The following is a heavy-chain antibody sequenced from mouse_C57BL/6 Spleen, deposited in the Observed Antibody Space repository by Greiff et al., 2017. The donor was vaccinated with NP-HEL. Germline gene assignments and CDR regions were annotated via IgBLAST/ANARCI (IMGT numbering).Heavy chain of an antibody. D-gene: IGHD2-5*01. V-gene: IGHV1-69*01. CDR1: GYTFTSYW. Sequence: QVQLQQPGAELVMPGASVKLSCKASGYTFTSYWMHWVKQRPGQGLEWIGEIDPSDSYTNYNQTFKGKSTLTVDKSSSTAYMQLSSLTSEDSAVYECARRERSNYFWYFDVWGTGTTVTVSS. CDR2: IDPSDSYT. CDR3: ARRERSNYFWYFDV. J-gene: IGHJ1*03.